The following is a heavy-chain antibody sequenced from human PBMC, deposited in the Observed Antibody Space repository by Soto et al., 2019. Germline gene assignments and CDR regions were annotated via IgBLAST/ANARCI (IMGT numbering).Heavy chain of an antibody. Sequence: QVQLVQSGAEVKKPGSSVKVSCKASGGTFNNYPITWVRQAPGEGLEWMGGSIPIFDTANYAQKFQGRVTISVDESTSTAYMQLSSLRSEDTAVYYCARGRGYSGDDHYYYFDMDVW. CDR2: SIPIFDTA. V-gene: IGHV1-69*01. CDR3: ARGRGYSGDDHYYYFDMDV. CDR1: GGTFNNYP. J-gene: IGHJ6*01. D-gene: IGHD5-12*01.